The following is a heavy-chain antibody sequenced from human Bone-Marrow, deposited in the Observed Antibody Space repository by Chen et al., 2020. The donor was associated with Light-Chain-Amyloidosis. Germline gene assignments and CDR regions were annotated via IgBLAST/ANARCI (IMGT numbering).Heavy chain of an antibody. V-gene: IGHV1-69*06. J-gene: IGHJ6*02. CDR2: ILPLFGTT. CDR1: GGTFGNYV. Sequence: QMQLVQSGAEMKKPGSSVKVSCKASGGTFGNYVISWVRQAPGQRLEWMGSILPLFGTTNYAQRSQGRVTMTADKATNTAYMELSSLRSEDTAVYYCARDVYLSLADDNYYYGMDVWGQGTTVTVSS. D-gene: IGHD6-19*01. CDR3: ARDVYLSLADDNYYYGMDV.